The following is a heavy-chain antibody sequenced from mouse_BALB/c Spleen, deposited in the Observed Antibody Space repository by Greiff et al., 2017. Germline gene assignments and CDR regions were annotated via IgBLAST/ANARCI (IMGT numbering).Heavy chain of an antibody. Sequence: EVKLMESGGGLVQPGGSLRLSCAPSGFTFTDYYMSWVRQPPGKALEWLGFIRNKANGYTTEYSASVKGRFTISRDNSQSILYLQMNTLRAEDSATYYCARYYGSSYFDVWGAGTTVTVSS. CDR1: GFTFTDYY. CDR2: IRNKANGYTT. J-gene: IGHJ1*01. D-gene: IGHD1-1*01. V-gene: IGHV7-3*02. CDR3: ARYYGSSYFDV.